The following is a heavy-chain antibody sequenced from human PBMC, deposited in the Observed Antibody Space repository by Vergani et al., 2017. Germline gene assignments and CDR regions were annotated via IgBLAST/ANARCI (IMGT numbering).Heavy chain of an antibody. CDR2: VDPEDGET. J-gene: IGHJ6*02. CDR1: CYTFSDHY. Sequence: EVQLVQSGAEVKKPGATMNIFCKVSCYTFSDHYMHCVKQAPGKGLEWMGIVDPEDGETIYAEKFKGRVTIATDTTTDTAHLELSSRGSEDAAVYYCATPQTVTTGGMEVWGQGTTVIVSS. V-gene: IGHV1-69-2*01. CDR3: ATPQTVTTGGMEV. D-gene: IGHD4-17*01.